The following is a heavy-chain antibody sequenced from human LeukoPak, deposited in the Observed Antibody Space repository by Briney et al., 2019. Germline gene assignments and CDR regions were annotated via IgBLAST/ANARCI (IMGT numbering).Heavy chain of an antibody. CDR3: ARGGYFDL. Sequence: GESLKISYKGSGYSFTSYWIGWGRPMPGKGLGWMGIIYPGDSDTRYSPSLQGQVTISADKSISTAYLQWSSLEASDTAVYYCARGGYFDLWGRGTLVTVSS. CDR2: IYPGDSDT. J-gene: IGHJ2*01. CDR1: GYSFTSYW. V-gene: IGHV5-51*01.